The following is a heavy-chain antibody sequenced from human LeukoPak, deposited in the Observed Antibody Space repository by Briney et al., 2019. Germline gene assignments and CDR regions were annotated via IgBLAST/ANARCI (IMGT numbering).Heavy chain of an antibody. CDR1: GFTFSTDD. D-gene: IGHD2-15*01. V-gene: IGHV3-21*05. J-gene: IGHJ4*02. Sequence: PGGSLRLSCAASGFTFSTDDMNWVRQSPGKGLDWVAYISSNSNDIYYAVSVKGRFTISRDNTKKSLDLQMNSLRPEDTAVYFFARGRGGMFYFDHWGQGTLVTVSS. CDR2: ISSNSNDI. CDR3: ARGRGGMFYFDH.